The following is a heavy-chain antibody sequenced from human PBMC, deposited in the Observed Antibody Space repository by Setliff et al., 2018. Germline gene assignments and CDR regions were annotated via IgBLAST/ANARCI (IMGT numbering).Heavy chain of an antibody. D-gene: IGHD2-15*01. CDR3: ARARYCSGGRCYWTWLDS. CDR1: GFTFSSYW. Sequence: PGESLKLSCAASGFTFSSYWMSWVRQAPGKGLEWVANIKQDGSEKYYVDSVKGRFTISRDNAKNSLYLQMNSLRAEDTAVYYCARARYCSGGRCYWTWLDSWAQGTLVTVSS. CDR2: IKQDGSEK. J-gene: IGHJ5*01. V-gene: IGHV3-7*03.